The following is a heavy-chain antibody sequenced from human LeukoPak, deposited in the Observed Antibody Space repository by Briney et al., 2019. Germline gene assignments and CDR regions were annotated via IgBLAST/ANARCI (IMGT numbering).Heavy chain of an antibody. CDR2: INHSGST. CDR3: ARRLYYYDSSGYYPFDY. CDR1: GGSFSGYY. D-gene: IGHD3-22*01. V-gene: IGHV4-34*01. Sequence: SETLSLTCAVYGGSFSGYYWSWIRLPPGKGLEWIGEINHSGSTNYNPSLKSRVTISVDTSKNQFSLKLSSVTAADTAVYYCARRLYYYDSSGYYPFDYWGQGTLVTVSS. J-gene: IGHJ4*02.